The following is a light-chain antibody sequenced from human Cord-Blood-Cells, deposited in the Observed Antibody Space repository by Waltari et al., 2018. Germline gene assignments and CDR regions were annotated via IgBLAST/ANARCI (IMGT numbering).Light chain of an antibody. CDR3: QQSYSTPVT. J-gene: IGKJ3*01. Sequence: DSQITQSPSSLSASVGDSVTITCRASQSISSYLNWYQQKPGKAPKLLIYAASSLQSGVPSRFSGSGSGTDFTLTISSLQPEDFATYYCQQSYSTPVTFGPGTKVDIK. V-gene: IGKV1-39*01. CDR2: AAS. CDR1: QSISSY.